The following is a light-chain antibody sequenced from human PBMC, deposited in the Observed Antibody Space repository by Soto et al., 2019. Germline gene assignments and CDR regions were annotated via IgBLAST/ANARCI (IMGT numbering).Light chain of an antibody. CDR1: SGXXSYI. Sequence: QPVLTQSSSASASLGSSVKLTCTLSSGXXSYIIAWHQQQPGKAPRYLMKLEGSGSYNKGSGVPDRFSGSSSGADRYLTXXXXXXXXXXXYYCETWDSNTHTVFGGGTKLTVL. CDR3: ETWDSNTHTV. J-gene: IGLJ3*02. V-gene: IGLV4-60*02. CDR2: LEGSGSY.